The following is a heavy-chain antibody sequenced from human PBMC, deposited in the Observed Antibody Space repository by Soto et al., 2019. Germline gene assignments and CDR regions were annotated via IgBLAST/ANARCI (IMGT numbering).Heavy chain of an antibody. CDR2: INPNSGGT. Sequence: QVQLVQSGAEVKKPGASVKVSCKASGYTFIGYYMHWVRQAPGQGLEWMGWINPNSGGTNYAQKFQGWVTMTRDTSISTAYMELSRLRSDDTAVYYCARDFYPRCLEGIAVAGTGWFDPWGQGTLVTVSS. D-gene: IGHD6-19*01. J-gene: IGHJ5*02. V-gene: IGHV1-2*04. CDR3: ARDFYPRCLEGIAVAGTGWFDP. CDR1: GYTFIGYY.